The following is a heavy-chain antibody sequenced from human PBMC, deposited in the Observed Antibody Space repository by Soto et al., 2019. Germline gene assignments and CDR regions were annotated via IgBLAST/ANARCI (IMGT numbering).Heavy chain of an antibody. J-gene: IGHJ4*02. CDR1: GFTFSSYA. CDR3: ARVVVIAATPFDS. CDR2: ISGGGRNT. D-gene: IGHD2-15*01. Sequence: PGGSLRLSCAASGFTFSSYAMTWVRQAPGKGLEWVSGISGGGRNTYYADSVKGRFTISRDNSKNTLFLQMNSLRAEDTAVYYCARVVVIAATPFDSWGQGTLVTVSS. V-gene: IGHV3-23*01.